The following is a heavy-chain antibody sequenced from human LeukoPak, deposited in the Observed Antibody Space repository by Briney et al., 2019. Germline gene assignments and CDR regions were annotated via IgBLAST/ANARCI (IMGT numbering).Heavy chain of an antibody. V-gene: IGHV4-34*01. J-gene: IGHJ6*03. D-gene: IGHD2-2*01. CDR3: ARAGSSYYYYYYMDV. CDR2: INHSGST. CDR1: GGSFSGYY. Sequence: SETLSLTCAVYGGSFSGYYWSWIRQPPGKGLEWIGEINHSGSTNYNPSLKSRVTISVDTSRNQFSLKLSSVTAADTAVYYCARAGSSYYYYYYMDVWGKGTTVTVSS.